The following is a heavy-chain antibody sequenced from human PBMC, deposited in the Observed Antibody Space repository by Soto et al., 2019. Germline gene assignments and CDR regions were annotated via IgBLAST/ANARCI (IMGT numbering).Heavy chain of an antibody. CDR3: ARERIVVTNWFDP. CDR1: GYTFTSYA. D-gene: IGHD3-22*01. CDR2: INAGNGNT. Sequence: ASVKVSCKASGYTFTSYAMHWVRQAPGQRLEWMGWINAGNGNTKYSQKFQGRVTITRDTSASTAYMELSSLRPEDTAVYYCARERIVVTNWFDPWGQGTLVTVSS. V-gene: IGHV1-3*01. J-gene: IGHJ5*02.